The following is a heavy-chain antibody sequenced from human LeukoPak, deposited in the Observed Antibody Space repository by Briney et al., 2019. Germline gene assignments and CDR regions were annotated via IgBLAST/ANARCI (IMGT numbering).Heavy chain of an antibody. D-gene: IGHD2-15*01. CDR3: ARDAYCSGGSCYNDY. J-gene: IGHJ4*02. V-gene: IGHV1-69*04. CDR2: IIPILGIA. Sequence: EASVTVSCKASGGTFSSYTISWVRQAPGQGLEWMGRIIPILGIANYAQKFQGRVTITADKSTSTAYMELSSLRSEDTAVYYCARDAYCSGGSCYNDYWGPGTLVTVSS. CDR1: GGTFSSYT.